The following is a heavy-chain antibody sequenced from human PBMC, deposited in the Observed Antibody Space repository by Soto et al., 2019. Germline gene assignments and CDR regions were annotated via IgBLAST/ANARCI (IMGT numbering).Heavy chain of an antibody. D-gene: IGHD2-21*01. CDR2: IKQDGSES. CDR3: ASALHIGP. J-gene: IGHJ1*01. V-gene: IGHV3-7*01. CDR1: GFTFSNYW. Sequence: GGSLRLSCAASGFTFSNYWMSWVRQAPGKGLEWVANIKQDGSESNYADSVKGRFTISRDNAENSLYLQMTSLRAEDTAVYYCASALHIGPWGQGTLVTVSS.